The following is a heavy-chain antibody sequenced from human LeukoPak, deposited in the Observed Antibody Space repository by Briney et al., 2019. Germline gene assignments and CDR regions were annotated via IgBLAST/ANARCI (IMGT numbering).Heavy chain of an antibody. V-gene: IGHV4-39*01. Sequence: SETLSLPCTVSGGSISSSAGYSWGWIRQPPGKGLEWVGSISYSGSAYYNPSLKSRVTISVDTSKNQFSLKLSSVTAADTALYSCARTTNPGSYDGAFHYWGQGTLVTVSP. CDR3: ARTTNPGSYDGAFHY. J-gene: IGHJ4*02. D-gene: IGHD1-26*01. CDR2: ISYSGSA. CDR1: GGSISSSAGYS.